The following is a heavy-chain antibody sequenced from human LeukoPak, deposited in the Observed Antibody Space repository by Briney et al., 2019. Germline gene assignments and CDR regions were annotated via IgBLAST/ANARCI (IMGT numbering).Heavy chain of an antibody. Sequence: PSETLSLTCTVSGGSISSGGYYWSWIRQHPGKGLEWIGYIYYSGSTYYNPSLKSRVTISVDTSKNQFSLKLSSVTAADTAVYYCARAEPYSGSYPHPDYWGQGTLVTVSS. D-gene: IGHD1-26*01. CDR1: GGSISSGGYY. CDR2: IYYSGST. V-gene: IGHV4-61*08. J-gene: IGHJ4*02. CDR3: ARAEPYSGSYPHPDY.